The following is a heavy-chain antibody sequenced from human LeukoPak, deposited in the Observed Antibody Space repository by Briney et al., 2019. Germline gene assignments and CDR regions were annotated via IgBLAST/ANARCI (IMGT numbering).Heavy chain of an antibody. D-gene: IGHD1-26*01. J-gene: IGHJ6*02. CDR2: ISYDGSNK. V-gene: IGHV3-30*18. CDR3: AKFNGGSNYYYYYGMDV. CDR1: GFTFSSYG. Sequence: GGSLRLSRAASGFTFSSYGMHWVRQAPGKGLEWVAVISYDGSNKYYADSVKGRFTISRDNSKNTLYLQMNSLRAEDTAVYYCAKFNGGSNYYYYYGMDVWGQGTTVTVSS.